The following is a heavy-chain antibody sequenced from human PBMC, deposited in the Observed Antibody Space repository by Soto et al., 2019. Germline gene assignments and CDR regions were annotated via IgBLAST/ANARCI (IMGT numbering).Heavy chain of an antibody. CDR2: ISYDGSNK. D-gene: IGHD6-13*01. V-gene: IGHV3-30-3*01. CDR3: ATERLAAAGHSAIDY. Sequence: GSLRLSCAASGFTFSSDAMHWVRQAPGKGLEWVAVISYDGSNKYYADSVKGRFTISRDNSKNTLYQQMNSLRAEDTAVYYCATERLAAAGHSAIDYWGQGTLVTVSS. J-gene: IGHJ4*02. CDR1: GFTFSSDA.